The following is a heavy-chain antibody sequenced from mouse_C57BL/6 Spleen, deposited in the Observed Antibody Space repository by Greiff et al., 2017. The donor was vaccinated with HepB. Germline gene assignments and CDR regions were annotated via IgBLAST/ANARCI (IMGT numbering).Heavy chain of an antibody. J-gene: IGHJ3*01. Sequence: DVQLVESGGDLVKPGGSLKLSCAASGFTFSSYGMSWVRQTPDKRLEWVATISSGGSYTYYPDSVKGRFTISRDNAKNTLYLQMSSLKSEDTAMYYCARHSMVTTGFAYWGQGTLVTVSA. D-gene: IGHD2-2*01. V-gene: IGHV5-6*01. CDR2: ISSGGSYT. CDR3: ARHSMVTTGFAY. CDR1: GFTFSSYG.